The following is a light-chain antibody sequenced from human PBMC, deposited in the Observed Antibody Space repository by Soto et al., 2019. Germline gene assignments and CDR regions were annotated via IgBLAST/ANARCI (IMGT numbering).Light chain of an antibody. CDR1: SGDIGPYNY. V-gene: IGLV2-8*01. CDR2: EIT. Sequence: QSALTQPPSASGSPGQTVSISCTGTSGDIGPYNYVSWYQQHPDKAPKLIIYEITKRPSGVPDRFSGSKSGITASLTVSGLQAEDEADYYCSSYAGSNNFVLFGGGTKLTVL. CDR3: SSYAGSNNFVL. J-gene: IGLJ2*01.